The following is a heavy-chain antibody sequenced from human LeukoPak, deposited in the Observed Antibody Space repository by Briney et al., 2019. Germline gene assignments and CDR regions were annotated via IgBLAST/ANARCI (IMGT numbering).Heavy chain of an antibody. CDR1: GFTVSSNY. Sequence: GGSLRLSCAASGFTVSSNYMSWVRQAPGKGLEWVLVIYSGGSTYYADSVKGRFTISRDNSKNTLYLQMNSLRAEDTAVYYCARDLWESTYDFWSGYYLPSMDVWGQGTTVTVSS. V-gene: IGHV3-53*01. CDR3: ARDLWESTYDFWSGYYLPSMDV. J-gene: IGHJ6*02. CDR2: IYSGGST. D-gene: IGHD3-3*01.